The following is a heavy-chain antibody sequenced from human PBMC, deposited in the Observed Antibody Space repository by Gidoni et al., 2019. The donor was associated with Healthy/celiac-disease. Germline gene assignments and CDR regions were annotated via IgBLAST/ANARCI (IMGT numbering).Heavy chain of an antibody. J-gene: IGHJ3*02. V-gene: IGHV4-39*07. Sequence: QPQLQESGPGLVKPSETLSLTCTVSGGSISSSSYYWGWIRQPPGKGLEWIGSIYYSGSTYYNPSLKSRVTISVDTSKNQFSLKLSSVTAADTAVYYCARDEAYYYDSSGSAFDIWGQGTMVTVSS. CDR3: ARDEAYYYDSSGSAFDI. CDR1: GGSISSSSYY. CDR2: IYYSGST. D-gene: IGHD3-22*01.